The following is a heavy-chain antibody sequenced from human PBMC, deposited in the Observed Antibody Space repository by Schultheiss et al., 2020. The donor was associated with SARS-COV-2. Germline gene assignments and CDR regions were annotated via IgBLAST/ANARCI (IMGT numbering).Heavy chain of an antibody. CDR1: GYTLTELS. CDR2: FDPEDCET. Sequence: ASVKVSCKVSGYTLTELSMHWVRQAPGKGLEWMGGFDPEDCETIYAQKFQGRVTMTEDTSTDTAYMELSSLRSEDTAVYYCATRYVLRFLEWLPFDYWGQGTLVTVSS. V-gene: IGHV1-24*01. D-gene: IGHD3-3*01. CDR3: ATRYVLRFLEWLPFDY. J-gene: IGHJ4*02.